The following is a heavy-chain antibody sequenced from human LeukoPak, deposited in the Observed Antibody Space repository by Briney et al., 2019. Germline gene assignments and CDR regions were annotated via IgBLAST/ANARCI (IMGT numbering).Heavy chain of an antibody. CDR1: GYTFTGYY. J-gene: IGHJ4*02. CDR3: LSGPGDFDY. CDR2: INPNTGDT. V-gene: IGHV1-2*02. D-gene: IGHD5-12*01. Sequence: ASVKVSCKASGYTFTGYYMHWVRQAPGQGLEWMGWINPNTGDTNYAQKFQGRVTMTRDTSIGTAYMELSRLRSDGTAVYYCLSGPGDFDYWGQGTLVTVSS.